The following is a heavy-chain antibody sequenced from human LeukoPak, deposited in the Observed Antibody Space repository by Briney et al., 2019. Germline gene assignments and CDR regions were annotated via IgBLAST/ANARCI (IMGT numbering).Heavy chain of an antibody. V-gene: IGHV1-24*01. CDR3: ATVYRSSWDVSNYYFDY. J-gene: IGHJ4*02. D-gene: IGHD6-13*01. CDR2: FDPEDGET. CDR1: GYTLTELS. Sequence: ASVKVSCKVSGYTLTELSMHWVRQAPGKGLEWMGGFDPEDGETIYAQKFQGRVTMTEDTSTDTAYMELSSLRSEDTAVYYCATVYRSSWDVSNYYFDYWGQGTLVTVSS.